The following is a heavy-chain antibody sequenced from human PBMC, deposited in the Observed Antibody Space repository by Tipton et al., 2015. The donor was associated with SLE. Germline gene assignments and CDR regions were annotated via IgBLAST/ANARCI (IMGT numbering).Heavy chain of an antibody. CDR3: SRDPGGYGDY. Sequence: TLSLTCSVSGASLSSSSYYWNWIRPAPGKGPEWIGSVYETGITYYNPSLQSRVTISENTSKHQFSLRRHSVTAADTPVYYCSRDPGGYGDYWGQEPLVPVSS. D-gene: IGHD5-12*01. J-gene: IGHJ4*02. V-gene: IGHV4-39*07. CDR2: VYETGIT. CDR1: GASLSSSSYY.